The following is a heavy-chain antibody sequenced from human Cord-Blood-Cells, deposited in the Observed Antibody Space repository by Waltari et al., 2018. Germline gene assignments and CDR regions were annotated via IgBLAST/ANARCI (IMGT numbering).Heavy chain of an antibody. CDR3: ARSTVQGVIAAYINYYYGMDV. V-gene: IGHV1-69*01. CDR2: IIPSFGTA. Sequence: QVQLVQSGAEVKKPVSSVKVSCKASGGTFSSYAISWVRQAPGQGLEWMGGIIPSFGTANDEQKFQGRVTITADESTSTAYMELSSLRSEDTAVYYCARSTVQGVIAAYINYYYGMDVWGQGTTVTVSS. CDR1: GGTFSSYA. D-gene: IGHD3-10*01. J-gene: IGHJ6*02.